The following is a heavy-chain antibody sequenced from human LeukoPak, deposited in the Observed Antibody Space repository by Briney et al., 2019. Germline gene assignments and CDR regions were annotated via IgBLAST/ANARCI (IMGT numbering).Heavy chain of an antibody. J-gene: IGHJ4*02. CDR1: GFTFNMYD. Sequence: GGSLRLSCAGSGFTFNMYDMHWVRQAPGKGLEWVACVRSDGSNEFYADSLKGRLTISRDNSKNTLYLQMNSLRGEDTAVYYCAGDSDYWGQGTLVTVSS. CDR3: AGDSDY. CDR2: VRSDGSNE. V-gene: IGHV3-30*02.